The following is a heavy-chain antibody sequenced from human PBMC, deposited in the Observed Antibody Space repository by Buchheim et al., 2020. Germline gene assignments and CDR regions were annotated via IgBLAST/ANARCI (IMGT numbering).Heavy chain of an antibody. CDR1: GYTFTSYY. CDR3: ARDSGWDFWSGYYTYFDY. J-gene: IGHJ4*02. D-gene: IGHD3-3*01. Sequence: QVQLVQSGAEVKKPGASVKVSCKASGYTFTSYYMHWVRQAPGQGPEWMGIINPSGGSTSYAQKFQGRVTMTRDTSISTAYMELSRLRSDDTAVYYCARDSGWDFWSGYYTYFDYWGQGTL. CDR2: INPSGGST. V-gene: IGHV1-46*01.